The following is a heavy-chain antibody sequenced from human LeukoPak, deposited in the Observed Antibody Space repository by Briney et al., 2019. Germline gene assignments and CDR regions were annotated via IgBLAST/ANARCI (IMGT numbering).Heavy chain of an antibody. CDR3: ARELSSSRAFDI. J-gene: IGHJ3*02. CDR1: GGSISSSNW. V-gene: IGHV4-4*02. CDR2: IYHSGST. Sequence: SETLSHTCAISGGSISSSNWWSWVRQPPGKGLEWIGEIYHSGSTNYNPSLKSRVTISVDKSKNQFSLKLSSVTAADTAVYYCARELSSSRAFDIWGQGTMVTVSS.